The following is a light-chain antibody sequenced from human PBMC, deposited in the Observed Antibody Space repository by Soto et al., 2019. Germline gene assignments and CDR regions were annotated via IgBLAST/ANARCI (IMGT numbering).Light chain of an antibody. V-gene: IGLV2-14*03. CDR1: SSDVGGFNY. CDR2: DVT. Sequence: QSVLTQPASVSGSPGQSITISCTGTSSDVGGFNYVSWYQQHPGKAPKLMIYDVTNRPSGVSYRFSGSKSGNTASLTISGLQAEDEADYYCNSYTSSSTDVFVTGTKVTVL. CDR3: NSYTSSSTDV. J-gene: IGLJ1*01.